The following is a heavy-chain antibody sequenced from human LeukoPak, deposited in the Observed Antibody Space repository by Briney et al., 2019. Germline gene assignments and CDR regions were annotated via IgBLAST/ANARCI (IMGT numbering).Heavy chain of an antibody. CDR1: GFTFSGYI. D-gene: IGHD6-19*01. CDR3: ARDQWLDY. V-gene: IGHV3-48*01. Sequence: PGGSLRLSCAASGFTFSGYIMNWVRQAPGKGLEWVSFIGSSGNTIYYADSVKGRFTVSRDNAKNSLYLQMNSLRAEDTALYYCARDQWLDYWGQGAMVTVSS. J-gene: IGHJ4*02. CDR2: IGSSGNTI.